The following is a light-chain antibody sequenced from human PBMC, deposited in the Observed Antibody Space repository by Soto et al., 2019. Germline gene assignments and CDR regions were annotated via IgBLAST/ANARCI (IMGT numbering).Light chain of an antibody. CDR2: EVS. CDR3: SSNTSYSTRV. CDR1: SSDVGGYNY. J-gene: IGLJ1*01. Sequence: QSLLTQPASVSGSPGQSIAISCTGTSSDVGGYNYVSWYQQHPGKAPKLMIYEVSNRPSGISDRFSGSKSGNTASLTISGLQADDDAGHCCSSNTSYSTRVFGTGTKGT. V-gene: IGLV2-14*01.